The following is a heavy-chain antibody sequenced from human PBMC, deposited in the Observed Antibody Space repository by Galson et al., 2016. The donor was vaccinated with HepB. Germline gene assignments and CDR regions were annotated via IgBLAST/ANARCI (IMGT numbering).Heavy chain of an antibody. V-gene: IGHV6-1*01. J-gene: IGHJ4*02. CDR2: TYYRSKWYS. CDR1: GDSVSTDSAA. CDR3: ARDWGGIYGSSTSFDY. Sequence: CAISGDSVSTDSAAWNWIRQSPSRGLEWLGRTYYRSKWYSDYATSVKSRIIFKPDTSKNQVTLQLNSVTPEDTAVYYCARDWGGIYGSSTSFDYWGEGTPVIVAS. D-gene: IGHD6-13*01.